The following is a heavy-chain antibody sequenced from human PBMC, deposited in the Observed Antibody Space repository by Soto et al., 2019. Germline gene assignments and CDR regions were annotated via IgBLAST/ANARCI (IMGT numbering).Heavy chain of an antibody. CDR2: INDSGTI. CDR3: ATTIYSSGWSRDY. CDR1: GGSFSGFY. J-gene: IGHJ4*02. D-gene: IGHD6-19*01. Sequence: SETLSLTCAVYGGSFSGFYWTWMRQTPGKGLEWIGEINDSGTINYNPSLKNRVTISIDTSKNQFSLNLNSVTAADTAVYYCATTIYSSGWSRDYWGQGTLVTVSS. V-gene: IGHV4-34*01.